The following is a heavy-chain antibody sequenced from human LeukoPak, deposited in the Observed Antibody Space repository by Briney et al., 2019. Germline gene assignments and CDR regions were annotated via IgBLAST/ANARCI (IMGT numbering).Heavy chain of an antibody. D-gene: IGHD6-19*01. V-gene: IGHV4-34*01. CDR1: GGSFSGYY. J-gene: IGHJ4*02. CDR3: ARGGGSSGYYFDY. Sequence: SETLSRTCAVYGGSFSGYYWSWIRQPPGKGLEWIGEINHSGSTNYNPSLKSRVIISVDTSKNQFSLKLTSVTAADTAVYYCARGGGSSGYYFDYWGQGTLVTVSS. CDR2: INHSGST.